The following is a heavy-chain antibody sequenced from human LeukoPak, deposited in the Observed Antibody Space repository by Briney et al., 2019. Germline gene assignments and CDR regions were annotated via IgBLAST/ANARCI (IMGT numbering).Heavy chain of an antibody. V-gene: IGHV4-59*01. J-gene: IGHJ4*02. CDR1: GGTFSSYY. D-gene: IGHD4-23*01. CDR3: VQACYGGNSAYFFQY. CDR2: VYSSGST. Sequence: PSETLSLTCNVSGGTFSSYYWNWIRQPPGKGLEWMGCVYSSGSTDHNPFLKSRDATSLNTSKSQFSLRLSSVTAADTAVYYCVQACYGGNSAYFFQYRGQGTLVPVSP.